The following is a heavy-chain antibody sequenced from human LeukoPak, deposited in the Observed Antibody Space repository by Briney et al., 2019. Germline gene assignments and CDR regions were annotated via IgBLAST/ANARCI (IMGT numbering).Heavy chain of an antibody. V-gene: IGHV3-7*03. J-gene: IGHJ4*02. CDR1: GFTFSSYW. CDR3: AREKGVLLWFGGLPHFDY. D-gene: IGHD3-10*01. Sequence: GGSLRLSCAASGFTFSSYWMSWVRQAPGKGLEWVANIKQDGSEKYYVDSVKGRFTISRDNAKNSLYLQMNSLRAEDTAVYYCAREKGVLLWFGGLPHFDYWGQGTLVTVSS. CDR2: IKQDGSEK.